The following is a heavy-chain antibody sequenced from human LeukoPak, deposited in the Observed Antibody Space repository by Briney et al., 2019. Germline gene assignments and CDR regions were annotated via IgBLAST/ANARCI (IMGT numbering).Heavy chain of an antibody. Sequence: ASVKVSCKASGYTFTSYYMHWVRQAPGQGLEWMGIINPSGGSTSYAQKFQGRVTMTRDTSTSTVYMELSSLRSEDTAVYYCAGSVRRGAFDIWGQGTMVTVSS. J-gene: IGHJ3*02. CDR3: AGSVRRGAFDI. D-gene: IGHD3-10*01. V-gene: IGHV1-46*01. CDR2: INPSGGST. CDR1: GYTFTSYY.